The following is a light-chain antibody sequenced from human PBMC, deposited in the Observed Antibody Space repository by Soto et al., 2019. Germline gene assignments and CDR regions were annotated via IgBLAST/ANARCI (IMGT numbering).Light chain of an antibody. J-gene: IGKJ1*01. CDR1: QGIVRW. CDR3: QHYYGFSRT. Sequence: DIQMTQSPPTLSASVGDRVTITCRASQGIVRWLAWYQQKPGKAPKLLIYDASSLESGVPSRFSGSGAGTEFTLTISSLQPDDFATYYCQHYYGFSRTFGQGTKVDI. V-gene: IGKV1-5*01. CDR2: DAS.